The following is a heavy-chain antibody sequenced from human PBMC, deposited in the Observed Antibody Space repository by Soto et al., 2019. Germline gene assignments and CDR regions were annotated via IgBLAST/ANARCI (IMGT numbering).Heavy chain of an antibody. J-gene: IGHJ6*02. Sequence: ASVKVSCKASGYTFTGYHMHWVRQAPGQGLEWMGWINPNSGGTNYAQKFQGRVTMTRDTSISTAHMELRSLRSDDAAVYFCATKDDHKDDQPYYYGMDVWGQGTTVTVSS. CDR1: GYTFTGYH. CDR3: ATKDDHKDDQPYYYGMDV. CDR2: INPNSGGT. D-gene: IGHD3-16*01. V-gene: IGHV1-2*02.